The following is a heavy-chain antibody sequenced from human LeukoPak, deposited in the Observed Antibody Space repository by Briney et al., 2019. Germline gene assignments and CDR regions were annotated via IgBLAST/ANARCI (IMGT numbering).Heavy chain of an antibody. D-gene: IGHD6-13*01. CDR3: ARDGEGIAAAGLILPLNFDY. J-gene: IGHJ4*02. CDR1: GFTFSSYG. CDR2: IWYDGSNK. V-gene: IGHV3-33*01. Sequence: GRSLRLSCAASGFTFSSYGMHWVRQAPGKGLEWVAVIWYDGSNKYYADSVKGRFTISRDNSKNTLYLQMTSLRAEETAVYYCARDGEGIAAAGLILPLNFDYWGQGTLVTVSS.